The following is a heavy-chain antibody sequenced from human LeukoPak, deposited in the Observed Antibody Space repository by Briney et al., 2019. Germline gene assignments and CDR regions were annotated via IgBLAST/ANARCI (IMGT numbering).Heavy chain of an antibody. CDR3: AKGPRQQLVTRFDN. D-gene: IGHD6-13*01. Sequence: GGSLRLSCAASGFTFSSYWMTWVRQAPGKGLEWVAKIKQDGSEKYYVDSVKGRFTVSRDNSKNTLYLQMSSLRADDTAVYYCAKGPRQQLVTRFDNWGQGTLVTASS. CDR2: IKQDGSEK. V-gene: IGHV3-7*05. CDR1: GFTFSSYW. J-gene: IGHJ4*02.